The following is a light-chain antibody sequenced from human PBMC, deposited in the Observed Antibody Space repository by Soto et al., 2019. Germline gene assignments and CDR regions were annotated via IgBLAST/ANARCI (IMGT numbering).Light chain of an antibody. V-gene: IGLV2-14*01. J-gene: IGLJ1*01. CDR3: SSYTRSSSLYV. CDR2: EVT. CDR1: SSDVGGYNY. Sequence: QSVLTQPASVSGSPGQSITISCTGTSSDVGGYNYVSWYQQHPGKAPKLMIYEVTNRPSGVSNRFSGSKSGNTAPLTISGLQAEDEADYYCSSYTRSSSLYVFGTGTKVTVL.